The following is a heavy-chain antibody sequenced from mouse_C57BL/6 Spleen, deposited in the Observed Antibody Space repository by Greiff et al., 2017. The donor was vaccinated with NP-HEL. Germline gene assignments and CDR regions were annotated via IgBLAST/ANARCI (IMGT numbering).Heavy chain of an antibody. V-gene: IGHV1-72*01. CDR2: IDPNSGGT. D-gene: IGHD2-3*01. Sequence: QVQLQQPGAELVKPGASVKLSCKASGYTFTSYWMHWVKQRPGRGLEWIGRIDPNSGGTKYNEKFKSKATLTVDKPSSTAYMQLSSLTSEDSAVYYCARCFIWLLQDYYAMDYWGQGTSVTVSS. J-gene: IGHJ4*01. CDR1: GYTFTSYW. CDR3: ARCFIWLLQDYYAMDY.